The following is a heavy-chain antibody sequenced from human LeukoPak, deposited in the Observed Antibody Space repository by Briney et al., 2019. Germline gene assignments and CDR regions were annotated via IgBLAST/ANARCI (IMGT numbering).Heavy chain of an antibody. J-gene: IGHJ5*02. D-gene: IGHD2-15*01. CDR1: GGSISSGGYY. CDR2: IYYSGST. Sequence: SETLSLTCTVSGGSISSGGYYWSWIRQHPGKGLEWIGYIYYSGSTYYNPSLKSRVTISVDTSKNQFSLKLSSVTAADTAVYYCASTHCSGGSCLLDPWGQGTLVTVSP. V-gene: IGHV4-31*03. CDR3: ASTHCSGGSCLLDP.